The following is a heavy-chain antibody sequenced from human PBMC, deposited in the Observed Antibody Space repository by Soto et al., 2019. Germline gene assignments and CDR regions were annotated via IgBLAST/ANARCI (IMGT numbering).Heavy chain of an antibody. CDR2: INPSGGST. J-gene: IGHJ4*02. D-gene: IGHD3-22*01. CDR3: ARGPVGGYYDSSGYWTLDY. CDR1: GYTFTSYY. Sequence: ASVKVSCKASGYTFTSYYMHWVRQAPGQGLECMGIINPSGGSTSYAQKFQGRVTMTRDTSTSTVYMELSSLRSEDTAVYYCARGPVGGYYDSSGYWTLDYWGQGTLVTVSS. V-gene: IGHV1-46*03.